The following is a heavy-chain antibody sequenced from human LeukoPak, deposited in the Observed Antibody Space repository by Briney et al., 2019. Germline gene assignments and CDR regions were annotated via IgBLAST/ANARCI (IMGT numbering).Heavy chain of an antibody. D-gene: IGHD3-22*01. Sequence: GASVKVSCKASGGTFSSYAFSWVRQAPGQGLEWMGDIIPIYGTSNYAQKFQGRVTITADESTSTAYMELSSLRSEDTAVYYCARASEYYYDSSGYYRNEYYFDYWGQGTLVTVSS. J-gene: IGHJ4*02. CDR3: ARASEYYYDSSGYYRNEYYFDY. CDR2: IIPIYGTS. V-gene: IGHV1-69*13. CDR1: GGTFSSYA.